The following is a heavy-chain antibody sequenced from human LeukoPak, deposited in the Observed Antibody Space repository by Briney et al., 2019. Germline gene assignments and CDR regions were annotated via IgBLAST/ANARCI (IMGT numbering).Heavy chain of an antibody. V-gene: IGHV1-18*01. J-gene: IGHJ4*02. CDR1: GYTLTSYG. D-gene: IGHD5-18*01. CDR2: ISAYNGNT. CDR3: ARHVDTAYYFDY. Sequence: ASVKVSCKASGYTLTSYGISWVRQAPGQGLEWMGWISAYNGNTNYAQKLQGRVTMTTDTSTSTAYMELRSLRSDDTAVYYCARHVDTAYYFDYWGQGTLVTVSS.